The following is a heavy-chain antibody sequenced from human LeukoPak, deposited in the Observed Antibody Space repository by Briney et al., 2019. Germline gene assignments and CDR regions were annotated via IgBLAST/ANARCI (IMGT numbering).Heavy chain of an antibody. CDR2: INYSGST. V-gene: IGHV4-59*01. CDR3: ARSEAPMVRGVIMVNWFDP. Sequence: PSETLSLTCTVSGGSISNYYWSWIRQPPGKGLEWIGYINYSGSTDYNPSLKSRVTISVDTSKNQFSLKLSSVTAADTAVYYCARSEAPMVRGVIMVNWFDPWGQGTLVTVSS. J-gene: IGHJ5*02. CDR1: GGSISNYY. D-gene: IGHD3-10*01.